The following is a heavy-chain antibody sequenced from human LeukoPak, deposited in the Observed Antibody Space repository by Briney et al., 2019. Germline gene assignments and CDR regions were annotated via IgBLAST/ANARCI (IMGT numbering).Heavy chain of an antibody. CDR1: GASISSYY. D-gene: IGHD3-3*01. V-gene: IGHV4-59*08. CDR3: ARHPFFNPFDY. J-gene: IGHJ4*02. CDR2: IYITGNT. Sequence: SETLSLTCTVSGASISSYYWSWIRQPPGKGLEWIGYIYITGNTNYSPSLKSRVTMSLDTSKNQFSLKLSSVTATDTAVYYCARHPFFNPFDYWGLGTLVTVSS.